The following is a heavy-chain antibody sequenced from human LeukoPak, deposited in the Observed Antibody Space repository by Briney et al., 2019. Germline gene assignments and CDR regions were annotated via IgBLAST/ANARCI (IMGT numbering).Heavy chain of an antibody. CDR3: ARVDSGGGYSGYESYFDY. D-gene: IGHD5-12*01. Sequence: GASVKVSCKASGYTFTSYGISWVRQAPGQGLEWMGWISAYNGNTNYAQKLQGRVTMTTDTSTSTAYMELRSLGSDDTAVYYCARVDSGGGYSGYESYFDYWGQGTLVTVSS. CDR1: GYTFTSYG. V-gene: IGHV1-18*01. CDR2: ISAYNGNT. J-gene: IGHJ4*02.